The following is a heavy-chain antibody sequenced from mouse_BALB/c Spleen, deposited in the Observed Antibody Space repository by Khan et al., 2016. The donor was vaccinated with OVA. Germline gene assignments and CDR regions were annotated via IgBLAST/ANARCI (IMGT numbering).Heavy chain of an antibody. Sequence: VQLKESGPGLVKPSQSLSLTCTVTGYSITSDFAWNWIRQFPGNKLEWMGYISSTGSTSYSPSLKSRISITRDTSKNQFFLHLNSVTTEDTATYYCARSLYYSDSYAMDYWGQGTSVTVSS. V-gene: IGHV3-2*02. CDR2: ISSTGST. CDR1: GYSITSDFA. J-gene: IGHJ4*01. CDR3: ARSLYYSDSYAMDY. D-gene: IGHD2-13*01.